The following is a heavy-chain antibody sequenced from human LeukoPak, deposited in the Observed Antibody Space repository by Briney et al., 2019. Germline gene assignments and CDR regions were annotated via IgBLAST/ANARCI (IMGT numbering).Heavy chain of an antibody. V-gene: IGHV3-23*01. J-gene: IGHJ3*02. Sequence: GASLRLSCAASGFTLSSYAMSWVRQAPGKGLEWVSAISGSGGSTYYADSVKGRFTISRDNSKNTLYLQMDSLRVEDTAVYYCAKDLAPGDIWGHGTMVTVSS. CDR2: ISGSGGST. D-gene: IGHD3-16*01. CDR3: AKDLAPGDI. CDR1: GFTLSSYA.